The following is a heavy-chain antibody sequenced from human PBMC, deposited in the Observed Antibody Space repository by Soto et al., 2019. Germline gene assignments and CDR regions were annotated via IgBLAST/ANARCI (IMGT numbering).Heavy chain of an antibody. Sequence: EVQLVESGGGLVQPGGSLRLSCAASGFTFSSYWMHWLRQAPGKGLVWVSHINIDGSTTNYADFVEGRFAISRDNAGKTLYLQMNSLRAEDTAVYYCARDLTGLVFDYWGQGTLVTVSS. J-gene: IGHJ4*02. CDR1: GFTFSSYW. CDR2: INIDGSTT. CDR3: ARDLTGLVFDY. D-gene: IGHD3-16*01. V-gene: IGHV3-74*01.